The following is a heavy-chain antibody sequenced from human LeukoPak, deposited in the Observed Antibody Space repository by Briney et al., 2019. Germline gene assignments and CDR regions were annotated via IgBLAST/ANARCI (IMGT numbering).Heavy chain of an antibody. CDR3: ARDQSGGRGLNAFDI. Sequence: SETLSLTCTVSGGSISSYYWGWIRQSPGKGLQWIGSIYDNGGTYQNSSLRSRVTISLDTSKNQFSLKLNSVTAADTAVYYCARDQSGGRGLNAFDIWGQGTMVTVSS. J-gene: IGHJ3*02. D-gene: IGHD2-15*01. CDR2: IYDNGGT. CDR1: GGSISSYY. V-gene: IGHV4-39*07.